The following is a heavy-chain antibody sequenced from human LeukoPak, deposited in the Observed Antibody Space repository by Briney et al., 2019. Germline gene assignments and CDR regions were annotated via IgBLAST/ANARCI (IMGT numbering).Heavy chain of an antibody. CDR3: AREGVHCSGRSCLKAY. J-gene: IGHJ4*02. CDR2: IKKDGSEK. D-gene: IGHD2-15*01. CDR1: GFTFSTYW. Sequence: GGSLRLSCAASGFTFSTYWMSWVRQAPGKGLEGVANIKKDGSEKYYMDSVKGRFTISRDNAENSLYLQMNSLRAEDTAVYYCAREGVHCSGRSCLKAYWGQGTQVTVSS. V-gene: IGHV3-7*03.